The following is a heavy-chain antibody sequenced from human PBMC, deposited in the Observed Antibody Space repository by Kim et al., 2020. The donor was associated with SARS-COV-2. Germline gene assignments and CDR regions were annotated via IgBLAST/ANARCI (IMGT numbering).Heavy chain of an antibody. CDR2: INPRDGDT. CDR3: ARADDQDFDS. D-gene: IGHD3-3*01. V-gene: IGHV1-46*01. Sequence: ASVKVSCKASGYTFIDYYLHWVRQAPGQGLDWMGIINPRDGDTNSTLKFQDRVTMTRDTSASAAYMELTSLRSEDTAVYYCARADDQDFDSWGQGTLVTV. CDR1: GYTFIDYY. J-gene: IGHJ4*02.